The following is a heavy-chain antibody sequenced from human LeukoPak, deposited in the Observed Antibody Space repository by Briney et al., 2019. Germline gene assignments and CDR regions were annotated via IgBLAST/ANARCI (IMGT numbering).Heavy chain of an antibody. Sequence: ASVKVSCKASGYIFTYYYMHWVRQAHGQGLEWMGRINPNSGGTNYAQKFQGRVTMTRDTSISTAYMELSRLRADDTAVYYCARGGGLRYFDWLPDYWGQGTLVTVSS. V-gene: IGHV1-2*06. D-gene: IGHD3-9*01. CDR3: ARGGGLRYFDWLPDY. J-gene: IGHJ4*02. CDR2: INPNSGGT. CDR1: GYIFTYYY.